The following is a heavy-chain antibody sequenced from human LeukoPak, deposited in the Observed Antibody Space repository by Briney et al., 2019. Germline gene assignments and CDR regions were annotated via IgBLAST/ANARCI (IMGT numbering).Heavy chain of an antibody. CDR3: ATRDISSGWSFDY. V-gene: IGHV4-4*07. Sequence: SETLSLTCTVSSGSINNYHWSWLRQPAGKGLEWIGQIHTSGSTNYNPPLKSRVTMSIDTPENQFSLTIRSVTAADTAVYYCATRDISSGWSFDYWGQGTLVPVSS. CDR1: SGSINNYH. J-gene: IGHJ4*02. D-gene: IGHD6-19*01. CDR2: IHTSGST.